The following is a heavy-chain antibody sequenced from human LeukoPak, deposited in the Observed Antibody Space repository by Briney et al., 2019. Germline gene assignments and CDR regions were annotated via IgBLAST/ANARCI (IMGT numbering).Heavy chain of an antibody. CDR2: IKQDGSEK. V-gene: IGHV3-7*01. D-gene: IGHD6-13*01. CDR1: GFTFSSYW. J-gene: IGHJ4*02. CDR3: ARYSSSWYYFDY. Sequence: GGSLRLSCAASGFTFSSYWMSWVRQAPGKGLEWVANIKQDGSEKYYVDSVKGRFTISRDNAKNSLYLQMNSRRAEDTAVYSCARYSSSWYYFDYWGQGTLVTVSS.